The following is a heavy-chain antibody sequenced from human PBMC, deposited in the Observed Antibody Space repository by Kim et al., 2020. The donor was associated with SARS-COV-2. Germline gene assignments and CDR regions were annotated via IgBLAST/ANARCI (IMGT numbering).Heavy chain of an antibody. Sequence: ESVKGRLTISRDNSKNTLYLQMNSLRAEDTAVYYCAKDSGNDYGDQLDSWGQGTLVTVSS. J-gene: IGHJ5*01. V-gene: IGHV3-23*01. D-gene: IGHD4-17*01. CDR3: AKDSGNDYGDQLDS.